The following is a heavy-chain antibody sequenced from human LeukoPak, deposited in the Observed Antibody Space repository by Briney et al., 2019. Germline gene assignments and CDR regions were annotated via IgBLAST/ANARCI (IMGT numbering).Heavy chain of an antibody. D-gene: IGHD4-17*01. CDR3: AKGGASVTRYVDY. V-gene: IGHV3-23*01. CDR2: ISGSGTNT. Sequence: PGGSLRLSCAASGLTFSIYAMSWVRQAPGKGLEWVSGISGSGTNTYYADSVKGRFTISRDNSQNTLYLQMNSLRPEDTAVYYYAKGGASVTRYVDYWGQGTLVTVSS. CDR1: GLTFSIYA. J-gene: IGHJ4*02.